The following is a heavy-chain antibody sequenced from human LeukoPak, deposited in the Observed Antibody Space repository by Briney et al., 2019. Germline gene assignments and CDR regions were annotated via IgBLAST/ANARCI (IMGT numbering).Heavy chain of an antibody. J-gene: IGHJ4*02. CDR3: ARGLWSAHRREYYFDS. CDR2: IIPIFGTA. Sequence: SVKVSCKASGGTFSSYAISWVRQAPGQGLEWMGGIIPIFGTANYAQKFQGRVTITADESTSTAYMELSSLRSEDTAVYYCARGLWSAHRREYYFDSWGQGTLVTVSS. CDR1: GGTFSSYA. V-gene: IGHV1-69*01. D-gene: IGHD3-3*01.